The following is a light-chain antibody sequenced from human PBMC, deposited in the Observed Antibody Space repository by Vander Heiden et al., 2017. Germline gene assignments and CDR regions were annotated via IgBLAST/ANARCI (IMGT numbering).Light chain of an antibody. CDR1: QRVSSSY. V-gene: IGKV3-20*01. J-gene: IGKJ2*01. Sequence: EIVLTQSPGTLSSSPRERATLSCSASQRVSSSYLAWYQQKPGQAPRLLIYGASNRATGIPDRSSGSGSGTDFTLTISRLEPEDFAVYYCHQDGSSFYTFGQGTKLEIK. CDR2: GAS. CDR3: HQDGSSFYT.